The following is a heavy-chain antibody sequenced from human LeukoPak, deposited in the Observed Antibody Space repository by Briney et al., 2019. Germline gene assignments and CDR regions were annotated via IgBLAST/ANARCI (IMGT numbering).Heavy chain of an antibody. V-gene: IGHV3-7*01. Sequence: PEGSLRLSCAASGFTFSSYWMSWVRQAPGKGLEWVANIKQDGSEKYYVDSVKGRFTISRDDAKNSLYLQMNSLRAEDTAVYYCAAGSSGYRRWGQGTLVTVSS. CDR3: AAGSSGYRR. D-gene: IGHD3-22*01. CDR1: GFTFSSYW. CDR2: IKQDGSEK. J-gene: IGHJ4*02.